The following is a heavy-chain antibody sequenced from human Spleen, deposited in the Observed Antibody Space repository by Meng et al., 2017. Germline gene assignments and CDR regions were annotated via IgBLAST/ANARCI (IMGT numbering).Heavy chain of an antibody. Sequence: GQWLQTGSELKKPGASVKVSCNASRYTFTSYPMNWVRQAPGQGLEWMGWINTNTGNPTYAQGFTGRFVFSLDTSVSTAYLQISSLKAEDTAVYYCARPYCTSTSCYGWFDPWGQGTLVTVSS. V-gene: IGHV7-4-1*02. CDR3: ARPYCTSTSCYGWFDP. D-gene: IGHD2-2*01. J-gene: IGHJ5*02. CDR2: INTNTGNP. CDR1: RYTFTSYP.